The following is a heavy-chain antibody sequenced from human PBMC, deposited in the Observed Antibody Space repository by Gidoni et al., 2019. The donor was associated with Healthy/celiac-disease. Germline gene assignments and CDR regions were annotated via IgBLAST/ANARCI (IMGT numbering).Heavy chain of an antibody. V-gene: IGHV4-30-4*01. Sequence: QVQLQESGPGLVKPSQTLSLTCTVSGGSISSGDYYWSWIRQPPGKGLEWIGYIYYSGSTYYNPSLKSRVTISVDTSKNQFSLKLSSVTAADTAVYYCARVRGGSYFSDYFDYWGQGTLVTVSS. CDR3: ARVRGGSYFSDYFDY. CDR1: GGSISSGDYY. J-gene: IGHJ4*02. D-gene: IGHD1-26*01. CDR2: IYYSGST.